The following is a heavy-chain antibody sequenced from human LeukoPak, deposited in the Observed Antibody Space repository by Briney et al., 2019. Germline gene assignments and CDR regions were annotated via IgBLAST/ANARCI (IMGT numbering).Heavy chain of an antibody. CDR3: ARVPLDRFYFDY. V-gene: IGHV3-21*01. Sequence: GGSLRLSCAASGFTFSSYSMNWVRQAPGKGLEWGSSISSSSSYIYYADSVKGRFTTSRDNAKNSLYLQMNSLRAEDTAVYYCARVPLDRFYFDYWGQGTLVTVSS. CDR2: ISSSSSYI. D-gene: IGHD3-22*01. CDR1: GFTFSSYS. J-gene: IGHJ4*02.